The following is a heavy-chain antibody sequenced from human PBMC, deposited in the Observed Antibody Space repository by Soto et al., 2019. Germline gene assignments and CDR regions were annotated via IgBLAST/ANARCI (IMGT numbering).Heavy chain of an antibody. CDR1: GFTFSSYW. J-gene: IGHJ4*02. V-gene: IGHV3-74*01. D-gene: IGHD2-15*01. Sequence: EVQLVESGGGLVQPGGSLRLSCAASGFTFSSYWMHWVRQAPGKGLVWVSRINSDGSRTSYADSVKGRFTISRDNAKNTMYLQMNSLRAEDTAVYYGVRTSLVVAAATREDYWGQGTLVTVSS. CDR2: INSDGSRT. CDR3: VRTSLVVAAATREDY.